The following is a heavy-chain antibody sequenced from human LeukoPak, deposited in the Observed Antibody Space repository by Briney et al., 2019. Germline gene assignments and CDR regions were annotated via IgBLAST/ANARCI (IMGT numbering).Heavy chain of an antibody. CDR3: SREWGNGNDLRPDS. D-gene: IGHD1-1*01. CDR2: IRSSIYGGTP. J-gene: IGHJ4*02. Sequence: GGSLRLSCAASGFTFSSYAMNWVRRAPGKGLEWIGFIRSSIYGGTPKAAASVKGRFIFSRDDSKGVAYLRMNSLKTDDTAVYYCSREWGNGNDLRPDSWGQGTLVTVSS. CDR1: GFTFSSYA. V-gene: IGHV3-49*04.